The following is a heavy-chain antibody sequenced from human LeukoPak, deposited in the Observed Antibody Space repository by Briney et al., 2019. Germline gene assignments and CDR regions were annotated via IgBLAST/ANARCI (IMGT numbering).Heavy chain of an antibody. D-gene: IGHD2-2*01. Sequence: PGGSLRLSCAASGFTFSSYARSWVRQAPGKGLEWVSAISGSGGSTYYADSVKGRFTISRDNSKNTLYLQMNSLRAEDTAVYYCAKDLQYQLLTTYSSSPYYLDYWGQGTLVTVSS. CDR2: ISGSGGST. J-gene: IGHJ4*02. CDR1: GFTFSSYA. V-gene: IGHV3-23*01. CDR3: AKDLQYQLLTTYSSSPYYLDY.